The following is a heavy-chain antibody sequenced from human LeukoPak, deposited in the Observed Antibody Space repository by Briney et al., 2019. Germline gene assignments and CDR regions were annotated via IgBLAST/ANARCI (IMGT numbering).Heavy chain of an antibody. V-gene: IGHV4-34*01. CDR3: ARVLYSSSWYYFDY. D-gene: IGHD6-13*01. CDR1: GGSFSGYY. CDR2: INHSGST. J-gene: IGHJ4*02. Sequence: ETLSLTCAVYGGSFSGYYWSWIRQPPGKGLEWIGEINHSGSTNYNPSLKSRVTISVDTSKNQFSLKLSSVTAANTAVYYCARVLYSSSWYYFDYWGQGTLVTVSS.